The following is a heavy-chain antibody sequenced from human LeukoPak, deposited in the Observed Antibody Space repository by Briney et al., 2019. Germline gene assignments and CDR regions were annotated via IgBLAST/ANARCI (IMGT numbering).Heavy chain of an antibody. CDR2: INHSGSA. V-gene: IGHV4-34*01. Sequence: SETLSLTCGVSGGSFSGYYWSWIRQPPGEGLEWIGEINHSGSANYNPSLKSRVTISVDTSKNQFSLKLSSVTAADTAVYYCARVGIQRGYSYGTVGIDYWGQGTLVTVSS. J-gene: IGHJ4*02. CDR1: GGSFSGYY. CDR3: ARVGIQRGYSYGTVGIDY. D-gene: IGHD5-18*01.